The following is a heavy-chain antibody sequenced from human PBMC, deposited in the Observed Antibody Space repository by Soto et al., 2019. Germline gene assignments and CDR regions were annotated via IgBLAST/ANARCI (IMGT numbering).Heavy chain of an antibody. CDR3: ARLEYYYGSGSGSTPLMDV. CDR2: ISPRDSHA. Sequence: GESLKISCKGSGYSFTNSWIGWVRQMPGKGLEWMGIISPRDSHATYSPSFQGQVTISIDGSTSTAFLQWSSLKASDTAMYYCARLEYYYGSGSGSTPLMDVWGQGTTVTVSS. J-gene: IGHJ6*02. D-gene: IGHD3-10*01. CDR1: GYSFTNSW. V-gene: IGHV5-51*01.